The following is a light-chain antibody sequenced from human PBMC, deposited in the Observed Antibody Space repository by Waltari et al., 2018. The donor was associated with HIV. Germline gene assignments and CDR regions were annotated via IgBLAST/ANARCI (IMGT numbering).Light chain of an antibody. CDR3: SSYTRSTTLV. J-gene: IGLJ2*01. CDR1: NRYIAGFYY. CDR2: EVT. Sequence: QSALTQPASVSGSPGQSITISSTGTNRYIAGFYYVPWYQQYPGSAPKLIIFEVTNRPSGISDRFSASKSGTTASLTISGLQAEDAADYYCSSYTRSTTLVFGGGTKVTVL. V-gene: IGLV2-14*01.